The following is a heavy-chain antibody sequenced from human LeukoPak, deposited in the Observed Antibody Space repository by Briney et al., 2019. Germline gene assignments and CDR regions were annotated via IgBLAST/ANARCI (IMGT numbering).Heavy chain of an antibody. V-gene: IGHV4-59*01. Sequence: PSETLSLTCTVSGGSISSYYWSWIRQPPGKGLEWIGYIYYSGSTNYNPSLKSRVTISVDTSKNQFSLKLSSVTAADTAVYYCARSRRKAAAGNYFDYWGQGTLVTVSS. CDR2: IYYSGST. CDR1: GGSISSYY. J-gene: IGHJ4*02. D-gene: IGHD6-13*01. CDR3: ARSRRKAAAGNYFDY.